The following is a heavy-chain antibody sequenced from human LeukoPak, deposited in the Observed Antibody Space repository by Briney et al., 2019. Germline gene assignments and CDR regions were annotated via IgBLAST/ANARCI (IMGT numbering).Heavy chain of an antibody. CDR1: GFTFSSYA. CDR2: TSGSGGST. CDR3: AKDRYCSGGSCYLFDY. J-gene: IGHJ4*02. V-gene: IGHV3-23*01. D-gene: IGHD2-15*01. Sequence: GGSLRLSCAASGFTFSSYAMSWVRQAPGKGLEWVSATSGSGGSTYYADSVKGRFTISRDNSKNTLYLQMNSLRAEDTAVYYCAKDRYCSGGSCYLFDYWGQGTLVTVSS.